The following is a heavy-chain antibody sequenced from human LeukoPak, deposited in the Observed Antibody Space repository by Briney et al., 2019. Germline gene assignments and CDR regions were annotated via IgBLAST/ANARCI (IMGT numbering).Heavy chain of an antibody. CDR3: ARFRIDEGELHNWFDP. CDR2: IYYSGST. Sequence: SETLSLTCTVSGGSISSSSYYWGWIRQPPGKGLEWIGSIYYSGSTYYNPSLKSRVTISVDTSKNQFSLKLSSVTAADTAVYYCARFRIDEGELHNWFDPWGQGTLVTVSS. CDR1: GGSISSSSYY. J-gene: IGHJ5*02. V-gene: IGHV4-39*01. D-gene: IGHD1-26*01.